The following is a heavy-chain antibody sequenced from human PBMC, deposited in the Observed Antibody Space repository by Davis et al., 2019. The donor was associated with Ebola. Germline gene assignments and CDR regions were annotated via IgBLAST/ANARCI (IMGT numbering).Heavy chain of an antibody. CDR2: INPNSGGT. J-gene: IGHJ6*02. CDR3: ARGIVYSYGSNYYGMDV. CDR1: GYTFTGYY. V-gene: IGHV1-2*04. Sequence: ASVKVSCKASGYTFTGYYMHWVRQAPGQGLEWMGWINPNSGGTNYAQKFQGWVTMTRDTSISTAYMELSRLRSDDTAVYYCARGIVYSYGSNYYGMDVWGQGTTGTVS. D-gene: IGHD5-18*01.